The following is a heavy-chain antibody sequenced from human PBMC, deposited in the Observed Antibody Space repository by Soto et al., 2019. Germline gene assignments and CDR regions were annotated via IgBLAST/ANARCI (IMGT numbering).Heavy chain of an antibody. D-gene: IGHD2-15*01. V-gene: IGHV3-74*01. CDR1: GFTFRSYW. J-gene: IGHJ4*02. CDR3: VRTSLVVAAATREDY. Sequence: EVQLVESGGGLVKPGGSLRLSCAASGFTFRSYWMHWVRQAPGKGLVWVSRINSDGSSTSYADSVKGRFTISRDNAKNTLYLQMNSLRAEDTAVYYCVRTSLVVAAATREDYWGQGTLVTVSS. CDR2: INSDGSST.